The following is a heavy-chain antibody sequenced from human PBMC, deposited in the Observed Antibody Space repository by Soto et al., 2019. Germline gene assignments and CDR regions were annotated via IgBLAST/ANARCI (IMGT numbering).Heavy chain of an antibody. V-gene: IGHV3-30-3*02. CDR3: AKKDGAFES. CDR1: GFTFSSYA. Sequence: GGSLRLSCAASGFTFSSYAMHWVRQAPGKGLEWVAVISYDGSNKYYADSVKGRFTISRDNSKNTLYLQLNSLRAEDTAVYYCAKKDGAFESWGQGTLVTVSS. CDR2: ISYDGSNK. D-gene: IGHD3-10*01. J-gene: IGHJ4*02.